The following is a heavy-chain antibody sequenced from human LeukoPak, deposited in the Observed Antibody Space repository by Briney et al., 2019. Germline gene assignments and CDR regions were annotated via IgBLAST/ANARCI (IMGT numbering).Heavy chain of an antibody. Sequence: GGSLRLSCVASGFPYSSYWMTWVRQAPGKGLAWVANIKQNGSKKSYVDPVKGRFTISRDNAKNSLYLQMNSLGAEDTAIYYCTRVGYIDEGIDYWGQGTLVTVSS. J-gene: IGHJ4*02. V-gene: IGHV3-7*04. CDR3: TRVGYIDEGIDY. CDR1: GFPYSSYW. D-gene: IGHD5-24*01. CDR2: IKQNGSKK.